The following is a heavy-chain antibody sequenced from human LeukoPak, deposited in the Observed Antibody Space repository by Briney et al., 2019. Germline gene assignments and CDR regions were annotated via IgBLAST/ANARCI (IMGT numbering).Heavy chain of an antibody. Sequence: ASVKVSCKVSGYTLTELSMHWVRQAPGKGLEWMGGFDPEDGETICAQKFQGRVTMTEDTSTDTAYMELSSLRSEDTAVYYCATRGYSSSWYVYWGQGTLVTVSS. V-gene: IGHV1-24*01. CDR1: GYTLTELS. D-gene: IGHD6-13*01. CDR3: ATRGYSSSWYVY. CDR2: FDPEDGET. J-gene: IGHJ4*02.